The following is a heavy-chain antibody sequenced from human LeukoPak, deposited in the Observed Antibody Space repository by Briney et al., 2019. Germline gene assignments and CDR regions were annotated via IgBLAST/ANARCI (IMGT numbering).Heavy chain of an antibody. V-gene: IGHV1-69*04. CDR2: IIPILDIA. CDR1: GGTFSSYA. CDR3: ARAGLDGDNWLDSDR. J-gene: IGHJ4*02. Sequence: SVKVSCKASGGTFSSYAISWVRQAPGQGLEWMGRIIPILDIANYARKFQDRVTITADKFTDTAYMELSSLRSEDTAVYYCARAGLDGDNWLDSDRWGQGTLVTVSS. D-gene: IGHD5-24*01.